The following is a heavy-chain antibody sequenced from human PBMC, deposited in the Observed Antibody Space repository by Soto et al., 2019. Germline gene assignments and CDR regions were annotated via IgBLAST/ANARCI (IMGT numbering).Heavy chain of an antibody. CDR3: ARVAENIVLMVYAMSWFDP. V-gene: IGHV1-18*01. J-gene: IGHJ5*02. Sequence: ASVKVSCKASGYTFTSYGISWVRQAPGQGLEWMGWISAYNGNTNYAQRLQGRVTMTTDTSTSTAYMELRSLRSDDTAVYYCARVAENIVLMVYAMSWFDPWGQGTRV. CDR2: ISAYNGNT. D-gene: IGHD2-8*01. CDR1: GYTFTSYG.